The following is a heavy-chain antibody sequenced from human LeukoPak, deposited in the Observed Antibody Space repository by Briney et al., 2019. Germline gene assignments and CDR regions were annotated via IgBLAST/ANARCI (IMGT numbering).Heavy chain of an antibody. V-gene: IGHV4-34*01. CDR3: ARDGTTVTNPPVDV. D-gene: IGHD4-17*01. CDR2: INHSGST. CDR1: GGSFSGYY. Sequence: SETLSLTCAVYGGSFSGYYWSWIRQPPGKGLEWIGEINHSGSTNYNPSLKSRVTISVDTSKNQFPLKLTSVTAADTAVYYCARDGTTVTNPPVDVWGQGTTVTVSS. J-gene: IGHJ6*02.